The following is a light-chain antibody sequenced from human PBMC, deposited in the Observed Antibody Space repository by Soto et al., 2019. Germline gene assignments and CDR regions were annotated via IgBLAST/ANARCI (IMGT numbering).Light chain of an antibody. CDR3: QQSYSSPLN. J-gene: IGKJ4*01. Sequence: EIVLTQSPGTLSLSPGEGATLSCRASQSVSSSYLAWYQQKPGQAPRLLIYGASSRATGIPDRFSGSGSGTDFTLTISSLQPEDFATYYCQQSYSSPLNCGGGTKVDIK. CDR2: GAS. V-gene: IGKV3-20*01. CDR1: QSVSSSY.